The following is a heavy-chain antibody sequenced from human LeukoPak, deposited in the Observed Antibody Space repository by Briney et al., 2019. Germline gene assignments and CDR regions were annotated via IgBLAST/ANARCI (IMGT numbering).Heavy chain of an antibody. Sequence: SETLSLTCAVYGGSFSGYYWSWIRQPPGKGLEWIGSIYYSGNTYYNASLKSQVSISIDTSKNQFSLRLTSVTAADTAVYYCARQTGSGLFILPGGQGTLVTVSS. V-gene: IGHV4-34*01. CDR3: ARQTGSGLFILP. CDR1: GGSFSGYY. D-gene: IGHD3/OR15-3a*01. J-gene: IGHJ4*02. CDR2: IYYSGNT.